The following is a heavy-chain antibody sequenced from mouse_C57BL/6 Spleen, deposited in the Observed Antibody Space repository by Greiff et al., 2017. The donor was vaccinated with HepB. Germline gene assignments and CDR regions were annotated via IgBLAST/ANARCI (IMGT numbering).Heavy chain of an antibody. CDR3: ARNQPYYGNAMDY. V-gene: IGHV2-9-1*01. J-gene: IGHJ4*01. D-gene: IGHD1-1*01. CDR2: IWTGGGT. CDR1: GFSLTSYA. Sequence: VQLQESGPGLVAPSQSLSITCTVSGFSLTSYAISWVRQPPGKGLEWLGVIWTGGGTNYNSALKSRLSISKDNSNSQVFLKMNSLQTDDTARYYCARNQPYYGNAMDYWGQGTSVTVSS.